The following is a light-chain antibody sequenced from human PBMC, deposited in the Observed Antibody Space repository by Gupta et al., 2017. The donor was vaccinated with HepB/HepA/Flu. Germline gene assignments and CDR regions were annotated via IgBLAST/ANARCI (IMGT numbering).Light chain of an antibody. Sequence: EIVFTQSPSTLSLSPGERATLSCRASQRIVNYLAWYQQKPGQAPSLLIYDASNRATGIPARFSGSGSWTDFTLTISSLEPEDFAVYYCQQRSNWPLTFGGGTKVDIK. CDR2: DAS. CDR1: QRIVNY. CDR3: QQRSNWPLT. J-gene: IGKJ4*01. V-gene: IGKV3-11*01.